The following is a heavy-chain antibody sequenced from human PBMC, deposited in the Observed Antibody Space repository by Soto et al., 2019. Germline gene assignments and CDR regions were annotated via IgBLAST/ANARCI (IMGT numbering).Heavy chain of an antibody. Sequence: QLQLQESGPGLVKPSETLSLTCTVSGGSVSSSSYYWGWIRQPPGKGLEWIGSIYYSGSTYYNPSLQSRVTISVDTSQNQFSLKLSSVTAADTAVYYCARDTSGSYHYWGQGTLVTVSS. D-gene: IGHD1-26*01. CDR1: GGSVSSSSYY. CDR2: IYYSGST. CDR3: ARDTSGSYHY. V-gene: IGHV4-39*02. J-gene: IGHJ4*02.